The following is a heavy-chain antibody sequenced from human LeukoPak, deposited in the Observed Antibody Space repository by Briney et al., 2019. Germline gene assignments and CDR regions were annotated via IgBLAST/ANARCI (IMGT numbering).Heavy chain of an antibody. CDR2: ISSYNGNT. CDR1: GYTFTSYG. J-gene: IGHJ5*02. CDR3: ARVPLEATMVRGVIPNWFDP. Sequence: ASVQVSCKASGYTFTSYGTSWVRQAPGQGLEWMGWISSYNGNTNYAQKLQGSVTMTTDTSTSTAYMELRSLRSDDTAVYYCARVPLEATMVRGVIPNWFDPWGQGTLVTVSS. D-gene: IGHD3-10*01. V-gene: IGHV1-18*04.